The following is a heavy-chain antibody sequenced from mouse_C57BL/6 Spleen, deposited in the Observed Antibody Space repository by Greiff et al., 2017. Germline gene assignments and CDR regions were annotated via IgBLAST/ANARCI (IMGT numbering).Heavy chain of an antibody. J-gene: IGHJ4*01. Sequence: QVQLQQPGAELVRPGTSVKLSCKASGYTFTSYWMHWVKQRPGQGLEWIGVIDPSDSYTNYNQKFKGKATLTVDTSSSTAYMQLSSLTSEDSAVYYCARGYYGSSYAMDHWGQGTSVTVSS. D-gene: IGHD1-1*01. CDR3: ARGYYGSSYAMDH. CDR2: IDPSDSYT. V-gene: IGHV1-59*01. CDR1: GYTFTSYW.